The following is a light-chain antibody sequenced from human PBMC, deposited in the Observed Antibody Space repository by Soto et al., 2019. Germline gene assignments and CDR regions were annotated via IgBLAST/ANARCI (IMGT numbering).Light chain of an antibody. CDR2: AAS. CDR3: QQYYRAPRT. Sequence: DIQMTQSPSSLSASVGDRVTITCRASQSISSYLNWYQQKPGKAPKLLIYAASSLQSGVPSRFSGSGAGTDFTLTISSLQPEDFAVYYCQQYYRAPRTFGQGTTVEIK. J-gene: IGKJ1*01. V-gene: IGKV1-39*01. CDR1: QSISSY.